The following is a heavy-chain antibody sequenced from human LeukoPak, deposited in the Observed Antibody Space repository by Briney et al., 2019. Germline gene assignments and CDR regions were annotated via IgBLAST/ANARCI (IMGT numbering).Heavy chain of an antibody. CDR1: GFTFSSYW. D-gene: IGHD3-22*01. Sequence: GGSLRLSCAASGFTFSSYWMSWVRQAPGKGLEWVANIKQDGSEKYYVDSVKGRFTISRDNAKNSLYLQMNSLRAEDTAVYYCARDPKKEYYYDSSVYYSEYYFDYWGQGTLVTVSS. V-gene: IGHV3-7*01. CDR2: IKQDGSEK. CDR3: ARDPKKEYYYDSSVYYSEYYFDY. J-gene: IGHJ4*02.